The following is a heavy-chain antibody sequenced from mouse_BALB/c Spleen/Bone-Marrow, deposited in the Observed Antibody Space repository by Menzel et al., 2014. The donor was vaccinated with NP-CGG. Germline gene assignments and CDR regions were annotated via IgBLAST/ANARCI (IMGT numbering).Heavy chain of an antibody. V-gene: IGHV14-3*02. J-gene: IGHJ2*01. CDR2: IDPANVNT. D-gene: IGHD2-14*01. CDR3: ARYRLGTYFDY. CDR1: GFNIKDTY. Sequence: EVKLVESGAELVKPGASVKLSCTASGFNIKDTYIHRVKQRPEQGLEWIGRIDPANVNTKYDPKFQGKATITADTSSNTAYLQLSSLTSEDTAVYYCARYRLGTYFDYWGQGTTLTVSS.